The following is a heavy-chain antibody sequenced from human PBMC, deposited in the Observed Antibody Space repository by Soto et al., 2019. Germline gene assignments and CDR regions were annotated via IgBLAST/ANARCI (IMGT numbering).Heavy chain of an antibody. Sequence: GGSLRLSCAASGFTFSGYAMSRVLQAPGKGLEWVSAISGSGGSTYYADSVKGRFTISRDNSKNTLYLQMNSLRAEDTAVYYCAKLGSSWYTHVGGDYYYYMDVWGKGTTVTVSS. V-gene: IGHV3-23*01. J-gene: IGHJ6*03. D-gene: IGHD6-13*01. CDR1: GFTFSGYA. CDR2: ISGSGGST. CDR3: AKLGSSWYTHVGGDYYYYMDV.